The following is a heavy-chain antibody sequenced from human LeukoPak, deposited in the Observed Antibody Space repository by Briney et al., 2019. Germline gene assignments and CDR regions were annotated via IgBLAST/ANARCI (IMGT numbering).Heavy chain of an antibody. V-gene: IGHV4-59*01. Sequence: SETLSLTCTVSGGSISSYYWSWIRQPPGKGLEWIGYIYYSGSTNYNPSLKSRVTISVDTSKNQFSLKPSSVTAADTAVYYCARAPTIDLIDYWGQGTLVTVSS. CDR1: GGSISSYY. CDR3: ARAPTIDLIDY. D-gene: IGHD5-12*01. CDR2: IYYSGST. J-gene: IGHJ4*02.